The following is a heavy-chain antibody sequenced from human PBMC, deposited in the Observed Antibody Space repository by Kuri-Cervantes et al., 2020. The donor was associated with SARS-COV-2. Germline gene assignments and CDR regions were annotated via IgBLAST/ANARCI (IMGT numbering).Heavy chain of an antibody. CDR2: ISAYNGNT. CDR3: ARVFGHQQLGEDY. CDR1: GGTFSSYA. D-gene: IGHD6-13*01. Sequence: ASVKVSCKASGGTFSSYAISWVRQAPGQGLEWMGWISAYNGNTNYAQKLQGRVTMTTDKSTSTAYMELRSLRSDDTAVYYCARVFGHQQLGEDYWGQGTLVTVSS. J-gene: IGHJ4*02. V-gene: IGHV1-18*01.